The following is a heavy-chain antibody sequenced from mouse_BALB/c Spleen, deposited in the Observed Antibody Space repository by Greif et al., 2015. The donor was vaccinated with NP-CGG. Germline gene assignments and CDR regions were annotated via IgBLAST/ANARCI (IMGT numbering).Heavy chain of an antibody. V-gene: IGHV2-6-7*01. D-gene: IGHD1-1*01. J-gene: IGHJ2*01. Sequence: QVQLKESGPGLVAPSQSLSITCTVSGFSLTGYGVNWVRQPPGKGLEWLGMIWGDGSTDYNSALKSRLSISKDNSKSQVFLKMNSLQTEDTARYYCARENGSSYVAFDYWGQGTTLTVSS. CDR3: ARENGSSYVAFDY. CDR1: GFSLTGYG. CDR2: IWGDGST.